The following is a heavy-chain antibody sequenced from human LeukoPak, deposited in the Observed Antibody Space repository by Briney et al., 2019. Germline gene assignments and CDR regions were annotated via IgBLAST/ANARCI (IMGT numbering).Heavy chain of an antibody. Sequence: GGSLRLSCAASGFTFSIFGMHWVRHAPDEGVEWVAVIWYDASNKYYADSVKGRFTISRDNSKNTLYLQMNSLRDDDTAVYYCVRGVGVSRFNYLDPWGQGTLVIVSS. CDR2: IWYDASNK. D-gene: IGHD1-7*01. CDR1: GFTFSIFG. V-gene: IGHV3-33*08. J-gene: IGHJ5*02. CDR3: VRGVGVSRFNYLDP.